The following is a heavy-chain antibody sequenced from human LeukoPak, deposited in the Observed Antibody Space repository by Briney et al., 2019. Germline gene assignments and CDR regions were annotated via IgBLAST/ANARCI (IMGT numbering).Heavy chain of an antibody. Sequence: SETLSLTCTVSGGSISSYYWSWIRQPPGKGLEWIGYIYYSGSTNYNPSLKSRVTISVDTSKNQFSLKLSSVTAADTAAYYCARARSFYGSGSYRPYYYGMDVWGQGTTVTVSS. CDR3: ARARSFYGSGSYRPYYYGMDV. J-gene: IGHJ6*02. V-gene: IGHV4-59*01. CDR1: GGSISSYY. CDR2: IYYSGST. D-gene: IGHD3-10*01.